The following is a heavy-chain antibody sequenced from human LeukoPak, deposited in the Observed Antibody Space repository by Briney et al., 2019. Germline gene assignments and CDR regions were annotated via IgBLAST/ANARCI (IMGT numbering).Heavy chain of an antibody. CDR3: ARANYCSSTSCYNYYYYGMDV. D-gene: IGHD2-2*02. V-gene: IGHV1-18*01. CDR1: GYTFTSYG. J-gene: IGHJ6*02. Sequence: ASVKVSCKASGYTFTSYGISWVRQAPGQGLEGMGWISAYNGNTNYAQKLQGRGTMTTDTSTSTAYMELRSLRSDDTAVYYCARANYCSSTSCYNYYYYGMDVWGQGTTVTVSS. CDR2: ISAYNGNT.